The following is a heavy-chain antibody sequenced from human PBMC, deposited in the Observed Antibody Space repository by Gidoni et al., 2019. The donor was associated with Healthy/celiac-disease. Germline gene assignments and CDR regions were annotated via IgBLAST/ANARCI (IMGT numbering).Heavy chain of an antibody. CDR1: GFPFSDYY. CDR3: ARRSGYSYGNTPNFDY. CDR2: ISSSSSYT. Sequence: QVQLVESGGGLVKPGGSLRLSCAASGFPFSDYYMSWIRQAPGKGLEWVSYISSSSSYTNYADSVKGRFTISRDNAKNSLYLQMNSLRAEDTAVYYCARRSGYSYGNTPNFDYWGQGTLVTVSS. J-gene: IGHJ4*02. D-gene: IGHD5-18*01. V-gene: IGHV3-11*06.